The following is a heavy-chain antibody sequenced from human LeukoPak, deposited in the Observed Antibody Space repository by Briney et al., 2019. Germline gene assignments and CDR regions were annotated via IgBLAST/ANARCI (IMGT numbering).Heavy chain of an antibody. J-gene: IGHJ6*02. V-gene: IGHV3-21*01. Sequence: GGSLRLSCAASGFTFSSYSMNWVRQAPGKGLEWVSSTSSSSSYIYYADSVKGRFTISRDNAKNSLYLQMNSLRAEDTAVYYCARHYALEGYYGMDVWGQGTTVTVSS. CDR3: ARHYALEGYYGMDV. D-gene: IGHD2-2*01. CDR2: TSSSSSYI. CDR1: GFTFSSYS.